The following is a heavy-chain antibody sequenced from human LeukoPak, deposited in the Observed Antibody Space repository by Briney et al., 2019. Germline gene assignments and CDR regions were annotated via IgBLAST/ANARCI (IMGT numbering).Heavy chain of an antibody. Sequence: GGSLRLSCAASGFTFSSYGMHWVRQAPGKGLDWVAFIRYDGSYKNYADSVKGRFTISRDISKSTLYLQMNSLRAADTAVYYCAKDGGVRGPDYYYYMDVWGKGTTVTISS. CDR3: AKDGGVRGPDYYYYMDV. V-gene: IGHV3-30*02. D-gene: IGHD3-10*01. J-gene: IGHJ6*03. CDR2: IRYDGSYK. CDR1: GFTFSSYG.